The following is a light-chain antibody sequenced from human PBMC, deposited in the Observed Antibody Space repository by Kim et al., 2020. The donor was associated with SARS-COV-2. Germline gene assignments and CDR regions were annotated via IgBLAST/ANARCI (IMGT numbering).Light chain of an antibody. CDR3: SSYAGSNNLV. CDR1: SSDVGGYNY. V-gene: IGLV2-8*01. CDR2: EVS. Sequence: SVPYACRRTSSDVGGYNYVSWYQQHPGKAPKLMIYEVSKRPSGVPDRFSGSKSGNTASLTVSGLQAEDEADYYCSSYAGSNNLVFGGGTQLTVL. J-gene: IGLJ2*01.